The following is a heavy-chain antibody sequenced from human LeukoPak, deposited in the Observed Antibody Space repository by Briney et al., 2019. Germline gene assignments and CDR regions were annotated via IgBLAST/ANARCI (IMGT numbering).Heavy chain of an antibody. J-gene: IGHJ4*02. CDR2: FYAGGIT. V-gene: IGHV3-66*01. CDR1: GFTVGSNY. Sequence: GGSLRLSCAASGFTVGSNYMSWVRQAPGKGLEWLSIFYAGGITYYADSVKGRFTISRDNSKNTLYLQMNSLRAEDTAVYYCARGSLGYSSGHIDYWGQGTQVTVSS. D-gene: IGHD6-19*01. CDR3: ARGSLGYSSGHIDY.